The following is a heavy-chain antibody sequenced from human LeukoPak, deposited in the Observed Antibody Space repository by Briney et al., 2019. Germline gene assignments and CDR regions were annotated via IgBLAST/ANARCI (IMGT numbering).Heavy chain of an antibody. CDR3: ARAPFGTGSPNTSDHLFDY. CDR1: GYTFTSYY. V-gene: IGHV1-46*01. J-gene: IGHJ4*02. CDR2: INPSGGST. Sequence: GASVKVSCKASGYTFTSYYMHWVRQAPGQGLEWMGIINPSGGSTSYAQKFQGRVTMTRDMPTSTVYMELSSLRSEDTAVYYCARAPFGTGSPNTSDHLFDYWGQGTLVTVSS. D-gene: IGHD1-14*01.